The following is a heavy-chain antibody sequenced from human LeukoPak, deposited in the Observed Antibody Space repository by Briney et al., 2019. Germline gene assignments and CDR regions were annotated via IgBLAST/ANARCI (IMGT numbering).Heavy chain of an antibody. J-gene: IGHJ4*02. V-gene: IGHV4-59*02. CDR3: ARGSCGSTSCYYFDY. Sequence: ASETLSLTCTVSGGSVSGYYWSWIRQPPGKGLEWIGYIYYSGSANYNPSLKGRVTMSVHTSKNQFSLKVSSVTAADTAVYFCARGSCGSTSCYYFDYWGQGTLVTVSS. D-gene: IGHD2-2*01. CDR2: IYYSGSA. CDR1: GGSVSGYY.